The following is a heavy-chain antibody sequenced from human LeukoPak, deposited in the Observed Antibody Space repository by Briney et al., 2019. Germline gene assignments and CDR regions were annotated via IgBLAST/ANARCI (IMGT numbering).Heavy chain of an antibody. CDR2: ISQDGSET. Sequence: PGGSLRLSCAASGFTFNSFFLNWVRLTPGRERAGVACISQDGSETFYMDSVRGRFTISRDNTKNSLYLQMDSLRAEDTAVYFCVRDLGHSRHYFEYWGQGALVTVSS. CDR3: VRDLGHSRHYFEY. V-gene: IGHV3-7*01. D-gene: IGHD7-27*01. J-gene: IGHJ4*02. CDR1: GFTFNSFF.